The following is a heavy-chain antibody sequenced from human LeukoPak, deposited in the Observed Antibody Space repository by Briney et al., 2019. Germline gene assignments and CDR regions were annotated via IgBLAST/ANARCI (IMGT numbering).Heavy chain of an antibody. CDR3: ARDNDSRDPPHFDY. CDR1: GYTFTSYG. CDR2: ISAYNSNT. J-gene: IGHJ4*02. Sequence: GASVKVSCKASGYTFTSYGISWVRQAPGQGLEWMGWISAYNSNTHYAQKLQGRVTMTTDTSTSTAYMEVRSLRSDDTAVYYCARDNDSRDPPHFDYWGQGTLVTVSS. V-gene: IGHV1-18*01. D-gene: IGHD3-16*01.